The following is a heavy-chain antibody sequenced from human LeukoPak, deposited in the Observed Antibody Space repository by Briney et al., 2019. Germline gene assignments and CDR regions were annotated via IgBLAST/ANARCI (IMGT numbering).Heavy chain of an antibody. Sequence: GGSLRLSCAASGFTFSSYWMSWVHQAPGKGLEWVANIKQDGSEKYYVDSVKGRFTISRDNAKNSLYLQMNSLRAEDTAVYYCARVPDGSGTQTYYFDYWGQGTLVTVSS. V-gene: IGHV3-7*01. CDR2: IKQDGSEK. CDR3: ARVPDGSGTQTYYFDY. D-gene: IGHD3-10*01. CDR1: GFTFSSYW. J-gene: IGHJ4*02.